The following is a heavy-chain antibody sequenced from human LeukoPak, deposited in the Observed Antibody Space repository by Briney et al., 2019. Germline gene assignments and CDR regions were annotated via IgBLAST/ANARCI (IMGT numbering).Heavy chain of an antibody. V-gene: IGHV4-59*01. CDR2: IYYSGST. CDR1: GGSISSYY. Sequence: SETLSLTCTVSGGSISSYYWSWIRQPPGKGLEWIGYIYYSGSTNYNPSLKSRVTISVDTSKNQFSLKLRSVTAADTAVYYCARSPSGSYLNFDYWGQGTLVTVSS. J-gene: IGHJ4*02. CDR3: ARSPSGSYLNFDY. D-gene: IGHD1-26*01.